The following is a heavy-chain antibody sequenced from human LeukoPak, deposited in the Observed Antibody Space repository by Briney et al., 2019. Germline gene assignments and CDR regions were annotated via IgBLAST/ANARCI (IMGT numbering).Heavy chain of an antibody. D-gene: IGHD4-17*01. CDR1: GGSISHYY. V-gene: IGHV4-59*01. J-gene: IGHJ6*02. CDR2: IYYSGTT. Sequence: PSETLSLTCTLSGGSISHYYWSWIRQSPGRGLEWIGYIYYSGTTNYNPSLKSRVTSSGATSKNQCSLQLRSVTAADTAVYFCAREDPQTTVPEGMDVWSQGSTVIVSS. CDR3: AREDPQTTVPEGMDV.